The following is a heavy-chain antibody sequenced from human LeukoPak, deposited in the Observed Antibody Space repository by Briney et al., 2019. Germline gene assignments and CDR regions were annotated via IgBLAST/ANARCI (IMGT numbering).Heavy chain of an antibody. D-gene: IGHD3-10*02. CDR2: ISNDGIDK. J-gene: IGHJ4*02. Sequence: GGSLRLSCAASGFIFTDYGMHWVRQAPGKGLEWVAVISNDGIDKYYADSVKGRFTISRDNSKNTLYLQMDSLRAEDTAVYYCAKVAATLFGFFDFWGQGTLVTVSS. V-gene: IGHV3-30*18. CDR3: AKVAATLFGFFDF. CDR1: GFIFTDYG.